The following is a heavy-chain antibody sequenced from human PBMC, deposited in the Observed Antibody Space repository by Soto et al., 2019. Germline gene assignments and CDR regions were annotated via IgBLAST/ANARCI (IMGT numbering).Heavy chain of an antibody. J-gene: IGHJ6*02. CDR1: GYTFTSYY. V-gene: IGHV1-8*02. Sequence: ASVKVSCKASGYTFTSYYMHWVRQAPGQGLEWMGWMNPNSGNTGYAQKFQGRVTMTRNTSISTAYMELSSLRSEDTAVYYCARGEYSSSWYLVDYYYYGMDVWGQGTTVTVSS. D-gene: IGHD6-13*01. CDR2: MNPNSGNT. CDR3: ARGEYSSSWYLVDYYYYGMDV.